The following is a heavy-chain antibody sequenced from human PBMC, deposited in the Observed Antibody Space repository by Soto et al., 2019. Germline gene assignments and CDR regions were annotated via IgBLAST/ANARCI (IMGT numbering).Heavy chain of an antibody. D-gene: IGHD3-9*01. CDR2: INHSGST. CDR3: ARGKKSSLVRGRNAFDI. CDR1: GGSFSGYY. Sequence: QVQLQQWGAGLLKPSETLSLTCAVYGGSFSGYYWSWIRQPPGKGLEWIGEINHSGSTNYNPSLKSRVTISVDTSKNQFSLKLSSVTAADTAVYYCARGKKSSLVRGRNAFDIWGQGTMVTVSS. V-gene: IGHV4-34*01. J-gene: IGHJ3*02.